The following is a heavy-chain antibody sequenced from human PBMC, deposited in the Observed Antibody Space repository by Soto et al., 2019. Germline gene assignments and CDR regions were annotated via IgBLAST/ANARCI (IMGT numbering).Heavy chain of an antibody. CDR1: GFTFTGKT. J-gene: IGHJ5*02. Sequence: LVESGGGLVRPGGSLRLSCVGSGFTFTGKTMNWIRQAPGKGLEWVSSIDSRGDFIYYIDSVKGRFTISRDNAKKPLFLQMNSLRGDDTGIYYCAKSGSGWYQDSWGQGTLVSVSS. CDR3: AKSGSGWYQDS. CDR2: IDSRGDFI. D-gene: IGHD6-19*01. V-gene: IGHV3-21*01.